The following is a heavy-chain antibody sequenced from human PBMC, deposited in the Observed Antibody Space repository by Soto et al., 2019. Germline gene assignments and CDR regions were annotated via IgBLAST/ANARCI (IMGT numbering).Heavy chain of an antibody. Sequence: QVQLQESGPGLVKPSETLSLTCTVSGGSISSYYWSWIRQPPGKGLEWIGYIYYSGSTNYNPSLKSRVTISVDMSKNQFSLKLSSVTAADTAVYYCARDYYYGSGSYYGGSAFDPWGQGTLVTVSS. CDR2: IYYSGST. CDR3: ARDYYYGSGSYYGGSAFDP. J-gene: IGHJ5*02. CDR1: GGSISSYY. D-gene: IGHD3-10*01. V-gene: IGHV4-59*01.